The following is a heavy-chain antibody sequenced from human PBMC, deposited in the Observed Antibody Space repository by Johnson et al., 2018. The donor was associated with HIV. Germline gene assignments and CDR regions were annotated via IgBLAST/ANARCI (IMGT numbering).Heavy chain of an antibody. Sequence: MLLVESGGGVVQPGGSLRLSCVVSGFTFKNYWMTWVRQAPGKGLEWVSYISSSGSTIYYADSVKGPFSIARYNSKNTLYTQMNSLRAEDTAVYYCAKEHWVGATGDAFDIWGQGTMVTVSS. V-gene: IGHV3-48*01. J-gene: IGHJ3*02. CDR2: ISSSGSTI. CDR1: GFTFKNYW. D-gene: IGHD1-26*01. CDR3: AKEHWVGATGDAFDI.